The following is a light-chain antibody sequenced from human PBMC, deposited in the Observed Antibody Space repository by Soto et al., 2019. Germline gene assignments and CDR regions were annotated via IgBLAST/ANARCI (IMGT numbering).Light chain of an antibody. CDR2: EVS. CDR1: SSDVGAYNY. J-gene: IGLJ1*01. Sequence: QSVLAQPPSASGSPGQSVTISCTGTSSDVGAYNYVSWYQQHPGKAPKLMIYEVSYRPSGVPDRFSGSKSGNTASLTVSGLQAEDEADYYCSSYAGSSTVFGTGTK. V-gene: IGLV2-8*01. CDR3: SSYAGSSTV.